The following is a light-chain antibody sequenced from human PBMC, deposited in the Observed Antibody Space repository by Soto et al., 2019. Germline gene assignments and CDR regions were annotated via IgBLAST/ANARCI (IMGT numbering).Light chain of an antibody. Sequence: QSVLTQSPSASGTPGQRVSISCSGSSSNIGSNNVNWYQQLPGTAPKLLIYSSDQRPSGVPDRFSGSRSGTSASLAISGLQSEDEADYYCAAWDDSLTGVVFGGGTQLTVL. CDR3: AAWDDSLTGVV. V-gene: IGLV1-44*01. J-gene: IGLJ7*01. CDR1: SSNIGSNN. CDR2: SSD.